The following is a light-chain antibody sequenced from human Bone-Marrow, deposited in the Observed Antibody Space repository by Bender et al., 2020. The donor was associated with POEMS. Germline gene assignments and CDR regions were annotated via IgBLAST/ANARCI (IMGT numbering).Light chain of an antibody. Sequence: QSALTQPASVSGSRGESITISCTGTSSDIGFYNYVSWYQQHPGTAPQLIIFEIRHRPSGVSLRFSGCKSGKTASLTISRLRAEDEATYYCPSSSDTDTVLFGGGTKVTVL. J-gene: IGLJ2*01. CDR3: PSSSDTDTVL. CDR2: EIR. CDR1: SSDIGFYNY. V-gene: IGLV2-14*01.